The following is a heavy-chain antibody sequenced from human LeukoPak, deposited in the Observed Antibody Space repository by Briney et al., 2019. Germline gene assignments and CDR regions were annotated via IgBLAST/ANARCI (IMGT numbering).Heavy chain of an antibody. J-gene: IGHJ4*02. V-gene: IGHV3-23*01. CDR3: ANSDGFSSYDFWSGYHDY. Sequence: PGGSLRLSCAASGFTFSSYAMSWVRQAPGKGLEWVSAISGSGGSTYYADSVKGRFTISRDNSKNTLYLQMNSLRAEDTAVYYCANSDGFSSYDFWSGYHDYWGQGTLVTVSS. CDR1: GFTFSSYA. CDR2: ISGSGGST. D-gene: IGHD3-3*01.